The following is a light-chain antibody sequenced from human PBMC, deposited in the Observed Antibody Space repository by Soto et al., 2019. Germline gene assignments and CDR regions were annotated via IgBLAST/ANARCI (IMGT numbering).Light chain of an antibody. V-gene: IGKV3-20*01. CDR1: QSISSSY. CDR2: GAS. Sequence: EIVLTQSPGTLSLFPGERATLSCRASQSISSSYLAWYQQKPGQAPRLLIHGASNRATGIPDRFSGAGSGTDFTLTISRLEPEDFAVYYCHQYASAPAWTFGQGTKVEIK. CDR3: HQYASAPAWT. J-gene: IGKJ1*01.